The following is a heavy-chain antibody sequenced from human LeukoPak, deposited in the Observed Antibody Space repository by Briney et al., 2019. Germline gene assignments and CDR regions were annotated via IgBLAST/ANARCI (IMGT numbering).Heavy chain of an antibody. CDR1: GFTFSSYA. CDR3: AKEAGKYYYDSSGYYHY. D-gene: IGHD3-22*01. V-gene: IGHV3-23*01. Sequence: GGSLRLSCAASGFTFSSYAMSWVRQAPGKGLEWVSAISGSGGSAYYADSVKGRFTISRDNSKNTLYLQMNSLRAEDTAVYYCAKEAGKYYYDSSGYYHYRGQGTLVTVSS. J-gene: IGHJ4*02. CDR2: ISGSGGSA.